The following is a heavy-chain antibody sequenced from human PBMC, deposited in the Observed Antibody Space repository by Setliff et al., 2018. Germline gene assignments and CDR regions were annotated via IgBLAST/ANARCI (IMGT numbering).Heavy chain of an antibody. J-gene: IGHJ3*02. CDR1: GYTFTSYY. D-gene: IGHD3-22*01. CDR3: ARDGDNYYDSSGYYLNHAFDI. Sequence: ASVKVSCKASGYTFTSYYMHWVRQAPGQGLEWMGIINPSGGSTSYAQKFQGRVTMTRDTSTSTVYMELSSLRSEDTAVYYCARDGDNYYDSSGYYLNHAFDIWGQGTMVTVSS. CDR2: INPSGGST. V-gene: IGHV1-46*01.